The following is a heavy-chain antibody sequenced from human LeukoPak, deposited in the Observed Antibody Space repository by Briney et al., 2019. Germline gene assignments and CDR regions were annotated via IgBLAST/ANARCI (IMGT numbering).Heavy chain of an antibody. V-gene: IGHV1-2*02. D-gene: IGHD4-11*01. J-gene: IGHJ6*02. CDR3: AREQPNYSNYRRYYYGMDV. CDR2: INPNSGGT. Sequence: RASVKVSCKASGYTFTGYYMHRVRQAPGQGLEWMGWINPNSGGTNYAQKLQGRVTMTTDTSTSTAYMELRSLRSDDTAVYYCAREQPNYSNYRRYYYGMDVWGQGTTVTVSS. CDR1: GYTFTGYY.